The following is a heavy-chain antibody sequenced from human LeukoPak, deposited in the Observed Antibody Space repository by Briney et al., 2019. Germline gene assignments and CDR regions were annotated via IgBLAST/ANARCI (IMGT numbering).Heavy chain of an antibody. Sequence: SETLSLTCTVSGGSISSYYWSWIRQPAGKGLEWIGRIYTSGSTNYNPSLKSRVTMSVDTSKNQFSLKLSSVTAADTAVYYCARANTMVRGVIDYFDYWGQGTLVTVSS. CDR1: GGSISSYY. V-gene: IGHV4-4*07. CDR2: IYTSGST. CDR3: ARANTMVRGVIDYFDY. D-gene: IGHD3-10*01. J-gene: IGHJ4*02.